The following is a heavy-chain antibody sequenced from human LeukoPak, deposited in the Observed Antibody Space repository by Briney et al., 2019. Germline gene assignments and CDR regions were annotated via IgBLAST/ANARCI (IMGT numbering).Heavy chain of an antibody. CDR3: ASSPGCSELGYYYYMDV. D-gene: IGHD2-15*01. V-gene: IGHV3-23*01. CDR1: GFTFSTYA. CDR2: ITGSGGSR. J-gene: IGHJ6*03. Sequence: GGSLRLSCPAYGFTFSTYAMRSVRQAPGKGRGLVSAITGSGGSRYYADSVMGRSTISRDNAKNTLYLQMNSLRAEDTAVYYCASSPGCSELGYYYYMDVWGKGTTVTVSS.